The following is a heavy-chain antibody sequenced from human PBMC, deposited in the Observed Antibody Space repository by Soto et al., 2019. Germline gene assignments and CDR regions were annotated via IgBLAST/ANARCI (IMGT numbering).Heavy chain of an antibody. D-gene: IGHD1-26*01. CDR3: ATYSGNYERYGVYYGMDV. J-gene: IGHJ6*02. Sequence: LRLSCAASGFTFSNYAISWVRQAPGKGLEWVSSISGSGGRTYYADSVKGRFTISRDNSKNTLYLQMNSLRAEDTAVYYCATYSGNYERYGVYYGMDVWGQGTTVTVSS. CDR1: GFTFSNYA. CDR2: ISGSGGRT. V-gene: IGHV3-23*01.